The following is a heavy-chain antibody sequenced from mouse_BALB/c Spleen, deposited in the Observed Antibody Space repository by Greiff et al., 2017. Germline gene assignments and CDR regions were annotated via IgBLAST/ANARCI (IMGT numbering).Heavy chain of an antibody. CDR2: INPSSGYT. V-gene: IGHV1-4*01. CDR3: AREEVRRLYWYFDV. J-gene: IGHJ1*01. Sequence: QVQLQQSGAELARPGASVKMSCKASGYTFTSYTMHWVKQRPGQGLEWIGYINPSSGYTNYNQKFKDKATLTADKSSSTAYMQLSSLTSEDSAVYYCAREEVRRLYWYFDVWGAGTTVTVSS. CDR1: GYTFTSYT. D-gene: IGHD2-14*01.